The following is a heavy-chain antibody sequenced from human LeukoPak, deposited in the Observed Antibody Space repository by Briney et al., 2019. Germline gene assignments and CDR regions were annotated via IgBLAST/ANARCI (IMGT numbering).Heavy chain of an antibody. CDR1: GYTFTSYG. D-gene: IGHD3-3*01. V-gene: IGHV1-18*01. CDR3: ARWRYDFWSGYFHFDY. Sequence: GAPVKVSCKASGYTFTSYGISWVRQARGQGLEWMGWISAYNGNTNYAQKLQGRVTMTTDTSTSTAYMELRSLRSDDTAVYYCARWRYDFWSGYFHFDYWGQGTLVTVSS. CDR2: ISAYNGNT. J-gene: IGHJ4*02.